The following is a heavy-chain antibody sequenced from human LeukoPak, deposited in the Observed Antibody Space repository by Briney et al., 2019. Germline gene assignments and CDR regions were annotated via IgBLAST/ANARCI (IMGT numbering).Heavy chain of an antibody. J-gene: IGHJ3*02. CDR1: GFTFNSYW. CDR2: INSDGSGT. Sequence: GGSLRLSCAASGFTFNSYWVHWVRQAPGKGLVWVSRINSDGSGTNYADSVKGRFTISRDNAKNTLYLQMNSLRGEDTAVYYCARDGDYYGSGSGPASAFDIWGQGTMVTVSS. D-gene: IGHD3-10*01. V-gene: IGHV3-74*01. CDR3: ARDGDYYGSGSGPASAFDI.